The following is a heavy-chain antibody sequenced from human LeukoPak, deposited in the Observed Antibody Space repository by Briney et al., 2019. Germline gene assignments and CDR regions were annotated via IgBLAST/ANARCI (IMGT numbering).Heavy chain of an antibody. V-gene: IGHV4-59*01. CDR1: GGSISSYY. D-gene: IGHD1-26*01. CDR3: ARGGVGATSGDY. J-gene: IGHJ4*02. CDR2: IYYSGST. Sequence: SETLSLTCTVSGGSISSYYWSWIRQPPGKGLEWIGYIYYSGSTNYNPSLKSRVTISVDTSKNQFSLKLSSVTAADTAVYYCARGGVGATSGDYWGQGTLVTVSS.